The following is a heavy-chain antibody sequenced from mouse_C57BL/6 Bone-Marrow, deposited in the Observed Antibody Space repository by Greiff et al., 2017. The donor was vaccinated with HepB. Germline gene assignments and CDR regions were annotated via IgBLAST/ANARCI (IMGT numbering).Heavy chain of an antibody. Sequence: QVQLQQSGAELARPGASVKLSCKASGYTFTSYGISWVKQRTGQGLEWIGEIYPRSGNTYYNEKFKGKATLTADKSSSTAYMELRSLTSKDSAVYFCARDDGYYHTLLWGQGTTLTVSS. CDR1: GYTFTSYG. CDR3: ARDDGYYHTLL. V-gene: IGHV1-81*01. CDR2: IYPRSGNT. J-gene: IGHJ2*01. D-gene: IGHD2-3*01.